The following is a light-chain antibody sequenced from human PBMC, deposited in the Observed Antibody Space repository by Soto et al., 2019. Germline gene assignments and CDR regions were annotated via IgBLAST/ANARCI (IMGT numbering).Light chain of an antibody. V-gene: IGKV1-5*01. CDR1: QSXSSW. CDR3: QQYNSYPLT. CDR2: DTS. Sequence: DLQMTQSPSTLSASVGDRVTVTXRSSQSXSSWLAWYQXEPGKAPXXXIXDTSSLESGGPSRFSGSRSGTEFTLTISSLQPDDFATYYCQQYNSYPLTFGGGTKVDI. J-gene: IGKJ4*01.